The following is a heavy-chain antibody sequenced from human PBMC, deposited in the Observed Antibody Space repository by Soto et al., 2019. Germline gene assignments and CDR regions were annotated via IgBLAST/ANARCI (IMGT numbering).Heavy chain of an antibody. CDR1: GYTFTSYY. D-gene: IGHD5-18*01. CDR2: INPSGGST. Sequence: ASVKVSCKASGYTFTSYYMHWVRQAPGQGLEWMGIINPSGGSTSYAQKFQGRVTMTRDTSTSTVYMELSSLRSEDTAVYYCARDMKRDTAMVTGYYYGMDVWGQGTTVTVS. CDR3: ARDMKRDTAMVTGYYYGMDV. J-gene: IGHJ6*02. V-gene: IGHV1-46*01.